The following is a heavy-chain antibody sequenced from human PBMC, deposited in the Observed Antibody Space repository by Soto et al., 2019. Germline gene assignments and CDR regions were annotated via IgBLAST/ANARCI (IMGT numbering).Heavy chain of an antibody. Sequence: PSETLSLTCTVSGGSISSYYRSWIRQPPGKGLEWIGYIYYSGSTNYNPSLKSRVTISVDTSKNQFSLKLSSVTAADTAVYYCARVLFGRGNWFDPWGQGTLVTVS. CDR1: GGSISSYY. CDR3: ARVLFGRGNWFDP. J-gene: IGHJ5*02. V-gene: IGHV4-59*01. D-gene: IGHD3-3*01. CDR2: IYYSGST.